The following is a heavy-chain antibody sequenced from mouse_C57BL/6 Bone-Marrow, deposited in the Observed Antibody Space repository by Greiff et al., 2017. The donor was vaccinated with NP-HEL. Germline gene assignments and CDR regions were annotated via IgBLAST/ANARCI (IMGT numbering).Heavy chain of an antibody. CDR1: GYTFTSYG. D-gene: IGHD2-1*01. V-gene: IGHV1-81*01. CDR2: IYPRSGNT. Sequence: QVQLQQSGAELARPGASVKLSCKASGYTFTSYGISWVKQRTGQGLEWIGEIYPRSGNTYYTEKFKGKATLTADKSSSTAYMELRSLTSEDSAVYFCATIYYGLDYWGQGTTLTVSS. CDR3: ATIYYGLDY. J-gene: IGHJ2*01.